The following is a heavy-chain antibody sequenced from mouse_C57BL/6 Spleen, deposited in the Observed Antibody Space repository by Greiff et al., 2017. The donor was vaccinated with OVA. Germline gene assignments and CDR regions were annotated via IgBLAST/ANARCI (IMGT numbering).Heavy chain of an antibody. CDR1: GFTFSDYG. V-gene: IGHV5-17*01. CDR2: LSSGSSTI. D-gene: IGHD2-3*01. CDR3: AREGWLLRGYFDV. Sequence: EVKLMESGGGLVKPGGSLKLSCAASGFTFSDYGLHWVRQAPEKGLEWVAYLSSGSSTIYYADTVKGRFTISRDNAKNTLFLQMTSLRSEDTAMYYCAREGWLLRGYFDVWGTGTTVTVSS. J-gene: IGHJ1*03.